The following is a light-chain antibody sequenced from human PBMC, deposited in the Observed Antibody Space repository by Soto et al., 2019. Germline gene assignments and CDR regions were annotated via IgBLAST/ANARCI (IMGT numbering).Light chain of an antibody. CDR2: DAS. Sequence: MTQSPVTLSLSPLARATLYSMASQSISSNLAWYQQKPGQAPRLLIYDASNRATGIPARFSGSGSGTDFTLTISSLEPEDFAVYYCQQRSNWPPLTFGGGTKVDIK. CDR3: QQRSNWPPLT. V-gene: IGKV3-11*01. J-gene: IGKJ4*01. CDR1: QSISSN.